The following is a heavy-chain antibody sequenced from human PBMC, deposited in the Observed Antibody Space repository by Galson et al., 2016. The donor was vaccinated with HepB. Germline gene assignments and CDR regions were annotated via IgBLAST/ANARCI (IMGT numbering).Heavy chain of an antibody. D-gene: IGHD2-2*03. CDR1: GGTFSTYA. CDR2: IIPIFGTA. Sequence: SVKVSCKASGGTFSTYAISWVRQAPGQGLEWMGGIIPIFGTANYAQKFQGRVTITADESTNTAYMELSSLRSEDTAVYYCARVRGLGMDIVVVPDDMYYYYMDVWGKGTTVTVSS. V-gene: IGHV1-69*13. CDR3: ARVRGLGMDIVVVPDDMYYYYMDV. J-gene: IGHJ6*03.